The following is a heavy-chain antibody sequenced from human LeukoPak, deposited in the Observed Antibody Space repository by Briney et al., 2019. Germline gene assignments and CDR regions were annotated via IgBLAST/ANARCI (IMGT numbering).Heavy chain of an antibody. D-gene: IGHD2-2*01. Sequence: SETLSLTCTVSGGSISSYYWSWIRQPPGKGLEWIGYIYYSGSTNYNPSLKSRVTISVDTSKNQFSLKLSSVTAADTAVYYCARAPGYQLLVEWVDYYGMDVWGQGTTVTVSS. CDR1: GGSISSYY. CDR2: IYYSGST. CDR3: ARAPGYQLLVEWVDYYGMDV. J-gene: IGHJ6*02. V-gene: IGHV4-59*01.